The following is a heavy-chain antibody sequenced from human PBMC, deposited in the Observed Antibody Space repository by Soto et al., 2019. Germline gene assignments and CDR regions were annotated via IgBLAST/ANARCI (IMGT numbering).Heavy chain of an antibody. D-gene: IGHD3-16*01. CDR3: VRLGSILINSYGGPPGY. V-gene: IGHV5-51*01. Sequence: GESLKISCKGSGYNFTSHWIGWARQVPGKGLEWMGIIYPDDSDVRYSPSFQGQVTLSVDKSIETAYLQWSSLKASDTAMYYCVRLGSILINSYGGPPGYLGQGTLVTVS. J-gene: IGHJ4*02. CDR1: GYNFTSHW. CDR2: IYPDDSDV.